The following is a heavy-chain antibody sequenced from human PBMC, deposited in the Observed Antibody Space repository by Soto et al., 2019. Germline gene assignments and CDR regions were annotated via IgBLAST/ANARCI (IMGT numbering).Heavy chain of an antibody. CDR1: GYTFTTYT. CDR2: INAGNGNT. Sequence: QVQLVQSGAEEKKPGASVKVSCKASGYTFTTYTLHSVRQAPGQGLEWMGWINAGNGNTKYSQKFQDRVTITRDASASTAYMELSSLRSEDTAVYYCAGEGYDFWSGYPYGMDVWGQGTTVNVYS. CDR3: AGEGYDFWSGYPYGMDV. J-gene: IGHJ6*02. V-gene: IGHV1-3*05. D-gene: IGHD3-3*01.